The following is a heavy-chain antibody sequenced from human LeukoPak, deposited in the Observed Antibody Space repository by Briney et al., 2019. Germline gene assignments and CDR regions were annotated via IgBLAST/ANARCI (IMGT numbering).Heavy chain of an antibody. CDR1: GGSISSSSYY. D-gene: IGHD2-2*01. Sequence: SETLSLTCTVSGGSISSSSYYWGWIRQHPGKGLEWIGSIYYSGSTNYNPSLKSRVTISVDTSKNQFSLKLSSVTAADTAVYYCARGWRDIVVVPAPTGGGWFDPWGQGTLVTVSS. V-gene: IGHV4-39*07. CDR2: IYYSGST. CDR3: ARGWRDIVVVPAPTGGGWFDP. J-gene: IGHJ5*02.